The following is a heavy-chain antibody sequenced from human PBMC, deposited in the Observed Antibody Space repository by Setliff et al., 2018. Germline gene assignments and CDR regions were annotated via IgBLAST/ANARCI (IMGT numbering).Heavy chain of an antibody. CDR3: ASCRYQVPYDY. CDR1: GGSISTYY. D-gene: IGHD2-2*01. CDR2: VYDSGTT. J-gene: IGHJ4*02. V-gene: IGHV4-59*04. Sequence: PSETLSLTCTVSGGSISTYYWSWIRQPPGKGLEFIGYVYDSGTTYYNPSLKSRVTIFVDTSKNQFSLNLNSVTAADTGVYYCASCRYQVPYDYWGQGILVTVSS.